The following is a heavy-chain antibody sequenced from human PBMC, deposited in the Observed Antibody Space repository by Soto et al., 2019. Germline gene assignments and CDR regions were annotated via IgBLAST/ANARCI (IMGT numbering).Heavy chain of an antibody. D-gene: IGHD4-17*01. V-gene: IGHV3-7*03. J-gene: IGHJ4*02. Sequence: VRLSCAASGFTLSSYWVIWVLQAPGKGLEWVANINQDGSEKYYVDSVRGRFTISRDNAKNSLSLQMNSPRAEDTAVYYCARDGHVDYSPDYWGQGPLVTLYS. CDR3: ARDGHVDYSPDY. CDR2: INQDGSEK. CDR1: GFTLSSYW.